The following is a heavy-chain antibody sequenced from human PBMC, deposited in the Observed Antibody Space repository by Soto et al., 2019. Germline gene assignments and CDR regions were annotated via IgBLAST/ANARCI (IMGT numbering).Heavy chain of an antibody. CDR2: ISYDGSNR. CDR3: AKEGGHYDILTGYYYPHYGMDV. CDR1: GFTFSSYG. J-gene: IGHJ6*02. Sequence: GGSLRLSCAASGFTFSSYGMHWVRQAPGKGLEWVAVISYDGSNRYYADSVKGRFTISRDNSKNTLYLQMNSLRAEDTAVYYCAKEGGHYDILTGYYYPHYGMDVWGQGTTVTVSS. D-gene: IGHD3-9*01. V-gene: IGHV3-30*18.